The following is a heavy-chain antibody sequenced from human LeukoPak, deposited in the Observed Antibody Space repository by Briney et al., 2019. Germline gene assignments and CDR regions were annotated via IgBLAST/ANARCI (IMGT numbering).Heavy chain of an antibody. J-gene: IGHJ4*02. V-gene: IGHV3-7*01. CDR3: ARDGTGFDY. Sequence: PGGSLRLSCVASGFTFSRDWMSWVRQPPGKGLGWVASVKQDGIETQYVDSVKGRFTISRDNAKNSVYLQMNSLRVEDTAVYYCARDGTGFDYWGQGTLVTVSS. CDR2: VKQDGIET. D-gene: IGHD2-8*02. CDR1: GFTFSRDW.